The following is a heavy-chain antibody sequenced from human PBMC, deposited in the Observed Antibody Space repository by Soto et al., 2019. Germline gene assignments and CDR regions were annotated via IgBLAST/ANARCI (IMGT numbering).Heavy chain of an antibody. Sequence: EVQLLESGGGLVQPGGSLRLSCGASGFTFSSYGMSWVRQGPGKGLEWVADISGSGDATHYADSVKGHFTISRDNSKNPLFLQMTSLRAEDTAIYYCARGAWGSIHDHWGQGTLVIVSS. CDR1: GFTFSSYG. CDR2: ISGSGDAT. D-gene: IGHD3-16*01. V-gene: IGHV3-23*01. CDR3: ARGAWGSIHDH. J-gene: IGHJ4*02.